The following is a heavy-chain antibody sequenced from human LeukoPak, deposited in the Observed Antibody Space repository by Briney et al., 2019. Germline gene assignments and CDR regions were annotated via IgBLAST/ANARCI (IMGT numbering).Heavy chain of an antibody. J-gene: IGHJ4*02. Sequence: ASVRVSCKASGYTFTSYDINWVRQATGQGLEWMGWMNPNSGNTGYAQKFQGRVTMTRNTSISTAYMELSSLRSEDTAVYYCARGRLVVPAARFPFDYWGQGTLVTVSS. CDR2: MNPNSGNT. V-gene: IGHV1-8*01. CDR1: GYTFTSYD. CDR3: ARGRLVVPAARFPFDY. D-gene: IGHD2-2*01.